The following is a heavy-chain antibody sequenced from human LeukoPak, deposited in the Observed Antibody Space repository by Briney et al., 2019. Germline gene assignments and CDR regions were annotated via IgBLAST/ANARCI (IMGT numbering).Heavy chain of an antibody. D-gene: IGHD3-10*01. CDR2: ISYDGSNK. CDR3: ARSSWSINY. J-gene: IGHJ4*02. V-gene: IGHV3-30-3*01. CDR1: GFTFSSYA. Sequence: GGSLRLSCAASGFTFSSYAMHWVRQAPGKGLEWVAVISYDGSNKYYADSVKGRFTISRDNSKNTLYLQMNSLRAEDTAVYYCARSSWSINYWGQGTLVTVSS.